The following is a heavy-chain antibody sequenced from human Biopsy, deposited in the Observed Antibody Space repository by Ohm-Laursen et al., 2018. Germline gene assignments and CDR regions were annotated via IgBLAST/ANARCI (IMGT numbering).Heavy chain of an antibody. J-gene: IGHJ4*02. CDR2: VTTTSSYI. V-gene: IGHV3-21*01. CDR3: AKDSGGSPLGELFH. CDR1: EFDFSDYS. D-gene: IGHD3-16*01. Sequence: SLRLSCSASEFDFSDYSMSWVRQAPGKGLEWVSSVTTTSSYIYYADSVKGRFTISRDNAKNSLYLQMNSLRAEDTAVYYCAKDSGGSPLGELFHWGQGNLVTVSS.